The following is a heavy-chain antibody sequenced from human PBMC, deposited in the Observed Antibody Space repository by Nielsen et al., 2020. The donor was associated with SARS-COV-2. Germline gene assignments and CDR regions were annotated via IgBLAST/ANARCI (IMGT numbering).Heavy chain of an antibody. V-gene: IGHV3-53*01. CDR1: GFTVSSNY. CDR2: IYSGGST. Sequence: GGSLRLSCAASGFTVSSNYMSWVRQAPGKGLEWVSVIYSGGSTYYADSVKGRFTISRDNSKNTLYLQMNSLRAEDTAVYYCAKDDYGVYDALDIWGQGTMVTVSS. CDR3: AKDDYGVYDALDI. J-gene: IGHJ3*02. D-gene: IGHD4-17*01.